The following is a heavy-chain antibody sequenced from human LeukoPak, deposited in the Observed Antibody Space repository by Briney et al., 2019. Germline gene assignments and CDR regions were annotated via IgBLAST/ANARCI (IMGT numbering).Heavy chain of an antibody. CDR1: GYTFTGYY. V-gene: IGHV1-2*02. Sequence: ASVKVSCKASGYTFTGYYMHWVRQAPGQGLEWMGWINPNSGGTNYAQKFQGRVTMTRDTSISTAYMELSRLRSDDTAVYYCARVKVQWLVLPYFDYWGQGTLVTVSS. CDR3: ARVKVQWLVLPYFDY. J-gene: IGHJ4*02. CDR2: INPNSGGT. D-gene: IGHD6-19*01.